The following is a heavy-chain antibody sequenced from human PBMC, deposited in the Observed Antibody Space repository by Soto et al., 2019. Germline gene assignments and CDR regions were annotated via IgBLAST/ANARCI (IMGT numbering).Heavy chain of an antibody. CDR1: GDSITTHY. J-gene: IGHJ3*02. Sequence: SETLSLTCTVSGDSITTHYWAWVRQPPGKELEWVGNMYFRGNTNYNPSLKSRVTMSVDTSSNQFSLRLNSVTAADTAIYYCARHKSTQGGAFDIWGPGTMVTVSS. CDR2: MYFRGNT. V-gene: IGHV4-59*11. D-gene: IGHD3-16*01. CDR3: ARHKSTQGGAFDI.